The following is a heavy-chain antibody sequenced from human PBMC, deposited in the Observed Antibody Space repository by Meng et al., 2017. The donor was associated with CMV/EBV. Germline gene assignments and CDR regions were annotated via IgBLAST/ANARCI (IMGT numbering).Heavy chain of an antibody. CDR1: GFTFSSYS. Sequence: GGSLKLSCAASGFTFSSYSMHWVRQAPGKGLEWVAFIRYDGSNKYYADSVKGRFTISRDNSKNTLYLQMNSLRAEDTAVYYCVKDSNCGGDCYSDYYYGMDVWGQGTTVTVSS. J-gene: IGHJ6*02. V-gene: IGHV3-30*02. D-gene: IGHD2-21*01. CDR2: IRYDGSNK. CDR3: VKDSNCGGDCYSDYYYGMDV.